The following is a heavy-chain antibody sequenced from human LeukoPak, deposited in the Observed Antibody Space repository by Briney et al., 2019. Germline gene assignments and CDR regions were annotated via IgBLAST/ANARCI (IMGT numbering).Heavy chain of an antibody. V-gene: IGHV4-34*01. Sequence: PSETLSLTCAVYGGSFSGYYWSWIRQSPGKGLEWIGEINHSGSTNYNPSLKSRVTISVDTSKNQFSLKLSSVTAADTAVYYCARGYAQMYYYDSSGYSHWGQGTLVTVSS. CDR3: ARGYAQMYYYDSSGYSH. D-gene: IGHD3-22*01. J-gene: IGHJ4*02. CDR1: GGSFSGYY. CDR2: INHSGST.